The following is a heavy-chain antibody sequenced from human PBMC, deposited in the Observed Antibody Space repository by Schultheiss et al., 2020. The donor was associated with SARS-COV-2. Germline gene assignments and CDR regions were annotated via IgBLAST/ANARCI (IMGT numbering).Heavy chain of an antibody. CDR2: IYYSGST. Sequence: SETLSLTCTVSGGSISSYYWSWIRQPPGKGLEWIGYIYYSGSTYYNPSLKSLVTISVDTSKNQFSLKLSSVTAADTAVYYCARGSKAGGFDPWGQGTLVTVSS. CDR3: ARGSKAGGFDP. D-gene: IGHD4-11*01. V-gene: IGHV4-59*12. J-gene: IGHJ5*02. CDR1: GGSISSYY.